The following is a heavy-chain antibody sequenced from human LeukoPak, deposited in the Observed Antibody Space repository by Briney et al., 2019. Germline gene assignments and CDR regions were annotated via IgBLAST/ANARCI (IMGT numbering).Heavy chain of an antibody. CDR2: IIPIFGTA. CDR1: GGTFSSYA. J-gene: IGHJ3*02. D-gene: IGHD4-23*01. V-gene: IGHV1-69*06. Sequence: ASVKVSCKASGGTFSSYAISWVRQAPGQGLEWMGGIIPIFGTANYAQTFQGRVTITADKSTSTAYMELSSLRSEDTAVYYCARSLIDYGGSYDAFDIWGQGTMVTISS. CDR3: ARSLIDYGGSYDAFDI.